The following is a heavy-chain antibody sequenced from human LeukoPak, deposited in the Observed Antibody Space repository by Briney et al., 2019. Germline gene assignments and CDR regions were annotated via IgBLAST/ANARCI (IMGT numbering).Heavy chain of an antibody. Sequence: PGGSLRLSCAVSGFTFKNAWMNWVRQAPGKGLEWVGRVKTKVEGATTDYAVPVKGRFIISRDDSKNTLYLQPNSLKSEDTGVYYCTTVGVPAPGRGYWGQGTLVTVSS. V-gene: IGHV3-15*07. CDR2: VKTKVEGATT. J-gene: IGHJ4*02. D-gene: IGHD6-13*01. CDR3: TTVGVPAPGRGY. CDR1: GFTFKNAW.